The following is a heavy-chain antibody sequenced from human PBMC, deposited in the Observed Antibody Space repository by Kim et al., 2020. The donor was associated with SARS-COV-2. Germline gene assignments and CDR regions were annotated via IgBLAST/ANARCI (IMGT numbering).Heavy chain of an antibody. J-gene: IGHJ6*02. V-gene: IGHV5-10-1*01. CDR1: GYSFTSYW. CDR3: ANGDYYYYGMDV. Sequence: GESLKISCKGSGYSFTSYWISWVRQMPGKGLEWMGRIDPSDSYTNYSPSFQGHVTISADKSISTAYLQWSSLKASDTAMYYCANGDYYYYGMDVWGQGTTVTVSS. CDR2: IDPSDSYT. D-gene: IGHD4-17*01.